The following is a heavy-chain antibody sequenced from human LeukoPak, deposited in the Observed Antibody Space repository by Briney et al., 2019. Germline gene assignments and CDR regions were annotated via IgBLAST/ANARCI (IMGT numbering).Heavy chain of an antibody. J-gene: IGHJ4*02. Sequence: GGSLRLSCAASGFTVSTNFMSWVRLPPGKGLECVSVIYIDGKTFYADSVKGRFTISRDNPRNKLYIQMNSLRPEDTAVYYCAREGRYDILTGYYPLNNWGQEARVTVSS. V-gene: IGHV3-66*02. D-gene: IGHD3-9*01. CDR3: AREGRYDILTGYYPLNN. CDR2: IYIDGKT. CDR1: GFTVSTNF.